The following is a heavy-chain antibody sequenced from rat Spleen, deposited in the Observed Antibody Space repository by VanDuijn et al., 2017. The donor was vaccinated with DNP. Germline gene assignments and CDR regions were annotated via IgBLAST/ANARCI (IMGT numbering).Heavy chain of an antibody. D-gene: IGHD1-6*01. V-gene: IGHV5-22*01. CDR1: GFTFSDYY. J-gene: IGHJ2*01. CDR2: IIYEGSST. CDR3: TRDDGYYGYKGYFDF. Sequence: EVQLVESGGGLVQPGRSLKLSCAASGFTFSDYYMAWVRQAPKKGLEWVASIIYEGSSTYYGDSVKGRFTVSRENAETTLYLQMNSLRSADTATYYCTRDDGYYGYKGYFDFWGRGVMVTVSS.